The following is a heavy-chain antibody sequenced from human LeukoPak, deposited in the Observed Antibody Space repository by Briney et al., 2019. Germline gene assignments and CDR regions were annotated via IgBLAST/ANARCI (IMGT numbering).Heavy chain of an antibody. J-gene: IGHJ6*04. CDR1: GGSISSGSYY. V-gene: IGHV4-61*02. CDR2: IYTSGST. CDR3: ARKGDV. Sequence: TLSLTCSVSGGSISSGSYYWSWIRQPAGKGLEWIGRIYTSGSTDYNPSLKSRVTISLDTSKNQFSLKLNSVTAADTAVYYCARKGDVRGKGTTVTVSS.